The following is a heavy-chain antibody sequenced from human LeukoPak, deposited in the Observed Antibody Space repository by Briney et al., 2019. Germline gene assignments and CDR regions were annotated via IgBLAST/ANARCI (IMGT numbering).Heavy chain of an antibody. D-gene: IGHD3-10*01. V-gene: IGHV3-23*01. CDR2: VSGGGDNT. CDR1: GFTFSSYA. J-gene: IGHJ4*02. Sequence: PGGSLRLSCAASGFTFSSYAMSWVRQAPGKGLEWVSSVSGGGDNTNYADSVKGRFTISRDNSKSTLYLQVNSLRAEDTAVYYCAKNRRYYGSGSCPDHWGQGTLVTVSS. CDR3: AKNRRYYGSGSCPDH.